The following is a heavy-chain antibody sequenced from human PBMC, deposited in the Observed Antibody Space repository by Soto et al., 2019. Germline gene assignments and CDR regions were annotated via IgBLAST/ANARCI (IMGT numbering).Heavy chain of an antibody. CDR2: IYYSGST. V-gene: IGHV4-39*02. CDR3: AGASRRPDRFDP. Sequence: QLQLQESGPGLVKPSETLSLTCTVSGGSISSSSYYWGWIRQPPGKGLEWIGSIYYSGSTYYNPSPKTRXXIXVEXSTTHFSLKLSSVTAAATAVYYCAGASRRPDRFDPWAQGTLVTVSS. J-gene: IGHJ5*02. CDR1: GGSISSSSYY.